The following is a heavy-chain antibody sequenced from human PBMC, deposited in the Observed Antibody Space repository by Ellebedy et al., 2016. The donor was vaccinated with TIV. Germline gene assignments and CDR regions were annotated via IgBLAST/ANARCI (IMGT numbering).Heavy chain of an antibody. CDR2: INHSGST. V-gene: IGHV4-34*01. Sequence: SETLSLTXRVYGGSFSAYYWSWIRQPPGKALAWIGDINHSGSTHYNPSLKSRVIISVDTSKNQFSLKLSSVTAADTAVYYCARGGGYCGSTSCYDDYWGQGTLVTVSS. CDR1: GGSFSAYY. CDR3: ARGGGYCGSTSCYDDY. J-gene: IGHJ4*02. D-gene: IGHD2-2*01.